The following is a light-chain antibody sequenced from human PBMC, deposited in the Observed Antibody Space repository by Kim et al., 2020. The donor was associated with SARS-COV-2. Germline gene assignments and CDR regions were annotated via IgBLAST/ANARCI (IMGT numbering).Light chain of an antibody. J-gene: IGKJ4*01. CDR2: WAS. V-gene: IGKV4-1*01. Sequence: ANIKCKDRQSVLFRSNNKNYLAWYQQKPGQPPKLLIYWASKRESGVPDRFSGSGSGTGFTLPHSSLEAGDVAVYYCQQYYSTPLTFGGGTKVDIK. CDR3: QQYYSTPLT. CDR1: QSVLFRSNNKNY.